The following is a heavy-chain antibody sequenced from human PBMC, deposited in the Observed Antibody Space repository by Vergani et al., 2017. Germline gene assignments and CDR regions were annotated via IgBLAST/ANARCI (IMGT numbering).Heavy chain of an antibody. CDR1: GFTFSGSA. J-gene: IGHJ4*02. D-gene: IGHD3-9*01. CDR3: TTPTTWELRYYFDY. V-gene: IGHV3-73*02. Sequence: EVQLVESGGGLVQPGGSLTLSCAASGFTFSGSAMHWVRQTSGKGLEWIGRIRDKTYNYATAYAVSVKGRFIISRDDSKNTLYLQMNSLKTEDTAVYYCTTPTTWELRYYFDYWGQGTLVTVSS. CDR2: IRDKTYNYAT.